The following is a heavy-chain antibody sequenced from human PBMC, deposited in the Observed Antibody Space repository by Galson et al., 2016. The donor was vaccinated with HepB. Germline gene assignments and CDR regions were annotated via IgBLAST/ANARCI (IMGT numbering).Heavy chain of an antibody. D-gene: IGHD6-19*01. CDR2: IIPVFETP. V-gene: IGHV1-69*13. CDR3: ARGDSSGWSWRSGSYYYYGMDV. J-gene: IGHJ6*02. Sequence: SVKVSCKASGGTVSNYAISWVRQAPGQGLEWMGGIIPVFETPNYAQKFPGRVTITAEESTGTAYMELRSLRSEDTAVYYCARGDSSGWSWRSGSYYYYGMDVWGQGAAVTVSS. CDR1: GGTVSNYA.